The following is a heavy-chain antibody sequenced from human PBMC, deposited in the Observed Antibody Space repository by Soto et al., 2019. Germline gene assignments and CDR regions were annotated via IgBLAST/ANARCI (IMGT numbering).Heavy chain of an antibody. V-gene: IGHV3-33*01. D-gene: IGHD3-10*01. Sequence: GGSLRLSCTASAFSLTIYGMHWVRQAPGNGLEWVAVIWYDERTKYYADSVKGRFSISKDNSKNTVYLQMNSLRAEDTAVYYCARDRGVRRTLYYFDYWGQGTLVTVSS. CDR1: AFSLTIYG. J-gene: IGHJ4*02. CDR3: ARDRGVRRTLYYFDY. CDR2: IWYDERTK.